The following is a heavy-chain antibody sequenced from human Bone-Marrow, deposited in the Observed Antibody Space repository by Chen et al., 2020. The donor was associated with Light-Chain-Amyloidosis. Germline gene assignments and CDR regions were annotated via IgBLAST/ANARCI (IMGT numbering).Heavy chain of an antibody. CDR1: EVTFSSYW. Sequence: EVQLVEYGGGLVQPVGYLRLSCAASEVTFSSYWIHWVRQAPGKGLVWVSRINSDGSSTSYADTVKGRFTISRDNAKITLYLQMSSLRAEDTAVYYCTTQGVITGMRYWGQGTLVTVSS. V-gene: IGHV3-74*01. CDR2: INSDGSST. CDR3: TTQGVITGMRY. J-gene: IGHJ4*02. D-gene: IGHD1-20*01.